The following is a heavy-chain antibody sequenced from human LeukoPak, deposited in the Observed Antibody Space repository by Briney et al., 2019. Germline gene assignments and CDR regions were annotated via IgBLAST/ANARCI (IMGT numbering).Heavy chain of an antibody. Sequence: GGSLRLSCAASGFTFSSYSMNWVRQAPGKGLEWVSSISSSSSYIYYADSVKGRFTISRDNAKNSLYLQMNSLRAEDTAVYYCARESYIVVVPAASRAFDIWGQGTMVTVSS. CDR2: ISSSSSYI. CDR3: ARESYIVVVPAASRAFDI. D-gene: IGHD2-2*01. J-gene: IGHJ3*02. V-gene: IGHV3-21*01. CDR1: GFTFSSYS.